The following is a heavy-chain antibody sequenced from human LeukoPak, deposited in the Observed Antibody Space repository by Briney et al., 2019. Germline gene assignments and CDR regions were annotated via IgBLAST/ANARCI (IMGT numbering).Heavy chain of an antibody. D-gene: IGHD1-1*01. CDR2: IRYDETEE. CDR3: AKAAVATGYHYTYYMDV. J-gene: IGHJ6*03. V-gene: IGHV3-30*02. CDR1: GFTFTNYG. Sequence: PGGSLRLSCATSGFTFTNYGMHWVRQAPGKGLEWVAFIRYDETEEFYADSVKGRFTVSRDNSKSTLYLQMNSLRPEDTGVYCCAKAAVATGYHYTYYMDVWGKGTTVTIS.